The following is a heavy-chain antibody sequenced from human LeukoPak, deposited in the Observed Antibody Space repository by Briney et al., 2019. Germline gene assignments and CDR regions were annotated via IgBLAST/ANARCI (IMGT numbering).Heavy chain of an antibody. CDR1: GDSVSTASNA. Sequence: SQTLSLTCAISGDSVSTASNAWYWIRQSPSRGLEWLGRTYYNSKWYTDYAVSVSGRTTINPDTSRNQLSLQLSFVTPEDTAVYYCARDRGSCNGGSCYWFDPWGQGTLVTVSS. CDR2: TYYNSKWYT. CDR3: ARDRGSCNGGSCYWFDP. D-gene: IGHD2-15*01. J-gene: IGHJ5*02. V-gene: IGHV6-1*01.